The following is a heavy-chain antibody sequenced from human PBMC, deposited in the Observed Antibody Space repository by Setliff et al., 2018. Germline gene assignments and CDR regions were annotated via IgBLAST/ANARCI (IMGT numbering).Heavy chain of an antibody. V-gene: IGHV3-30-3*01. CDR2: ISNDETNK. J-gene: IGHJ4*02. CDR3: ARGGFDLYYFDY. D-gene: IGHD6-25*01. CDR1: EFSFSRYA. Sequence: GESLKISCAASEFSFSRYAMHWVRQTPGKGLEWVAVISNDETNKHYAASVESRFTIPRDNSKNTLYLQMNSLRGDDTAFYFCARGGFDLYYFDYWGPGTLVTVSS.